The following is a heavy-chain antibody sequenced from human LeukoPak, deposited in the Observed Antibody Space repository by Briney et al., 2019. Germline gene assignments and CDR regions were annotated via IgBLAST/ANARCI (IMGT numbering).Heavy chain of an antibody. D-gene: IGHD3/OR15-3a*01. J-gene: IGHJ4*02. CDR2: IYHSGST. Sequence: SETLSLTCTVSGYSISSGYYWGWIRQPPGKGLEWIGSIYHSGSTYYNPSLKSRVTISVDTSKNQFSLKLSSVTAADTAVYYCARARLNYVFGTQNYWGQGTLVTVSS. V-gene: IGHV4-38-2*02. CDR3: ARARLNYVFGTQNY. CDR1: GYSISSGYY.